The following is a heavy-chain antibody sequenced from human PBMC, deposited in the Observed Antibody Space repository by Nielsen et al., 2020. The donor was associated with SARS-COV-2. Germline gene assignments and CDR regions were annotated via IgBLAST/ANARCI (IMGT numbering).Heavy chain of an antibody. D-gene: IGHD3-3*01. Sequence: SVKVSCKASGGTFTSYAISWVRQAPGQGLEWVGGIVPVFGTRNYAQKFQGRVTITADESTSTAFMGLTSLRFEDTAVYYCAGGEDMSIFGVATHELYYWGQGTLVTVSS. CDR1: GGTFTSYA. V-gene: IGHV1-69*13. CDR3: AGGEDMSIFGVATHELYY. J-gene: IGHJ4*02. CDR2: IVPVFGTR.